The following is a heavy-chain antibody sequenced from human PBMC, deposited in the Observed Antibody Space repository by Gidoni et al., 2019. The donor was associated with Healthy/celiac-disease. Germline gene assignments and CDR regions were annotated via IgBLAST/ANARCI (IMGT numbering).Heavy chain of an antibody. J-gene: IGHJ3*02. CDR3: ARAVVVGATPDAFDI. Sequence: EVQLVESGGGLVKPGGSLRLYCAASGFTFSSYSMNWVRQAPGKGLEWVSSISSSSSYIYYADSVKGRFTISRDNAKNSLYLQMNSLRAEDTAVYYCARAVVVGATPDAFDIWGQGTMVTVSS. CDR1: GFTFSSYS. CDR2: ISSSSSYI. V-gene: IGHV3-21*01. D-gene: IGHD1-26*01.